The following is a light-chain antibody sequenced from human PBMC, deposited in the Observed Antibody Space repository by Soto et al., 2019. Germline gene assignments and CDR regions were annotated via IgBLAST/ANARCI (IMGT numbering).Light chain of an antibody. CDR3: ASWDDSLKSVV. CDR1: SSNIGSNI. V-gene: IGLV1-44*01. J-gene: IGLJ2*01. Sequence: QSVLTQPPSASVTPGQRVTLSCSGSSSNIGSNIVNWYQQLPGAAPILLIHTNSERPSGVPDRFSGSKSGTSASLSISSLQSDDEANYYCASWDDSLKSVVFGGGTKLTVL. CDR2: TNS.